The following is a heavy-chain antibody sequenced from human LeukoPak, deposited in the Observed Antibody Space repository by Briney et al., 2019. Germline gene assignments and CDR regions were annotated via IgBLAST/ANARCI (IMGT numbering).Heavy chain of an antibody. D-gene: IGHD2-8*01. J-gene: IGHJ4*02. V-gene: IGHV4-59*01. CDR3: ASGHCTDDVCFFDY. Sequence: PSETLSLTCSVSGGSMSTYYRNWIRQSPGKGLEWIGYMYYSGHTYYNPSLKSRVTISLDTSKNQFSLRLTSVTAADTAVYYCASGHCTDDVCFFDYWGLGTLVTVSS. CDR1: GGSMSTYY. CDR2: MYYSGHT.